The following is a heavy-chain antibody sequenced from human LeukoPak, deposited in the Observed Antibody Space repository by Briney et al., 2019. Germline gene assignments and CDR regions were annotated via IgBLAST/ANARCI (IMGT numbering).Heavy chain of an antibody. CDR2: IYYSGST. Sequence: SETLSLTCTVSGGSISSGGYYWSWIRQHPGKGLEWIGYIYYSGSTYYNPSLKSRVTISVDTSKNQFSLKLSSVTAADTAVYYCARQCIAAAGDFDYWGQGTLVTVSS. J-gene: IGHJ4*02. D-gene: IGHD6-13*01. CDR3: ARQCIAAAGDFDY. CDR1: GGSISSGGYY. V-gene: IGHV4-31*03.